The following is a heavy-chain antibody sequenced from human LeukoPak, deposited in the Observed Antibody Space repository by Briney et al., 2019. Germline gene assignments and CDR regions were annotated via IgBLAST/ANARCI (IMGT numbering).Heavy chain of an antibody. CDR2: INPSGGST. CDR3: ASEISVDSSGYYNYFDY. Sequence: GASVKVSCKASGYTFTSYYMHWVRQAPGQGLEWMGIINPSGGSTSYAQKFQGRVTMTRDTSTSTVYMELSSLRSEDTAVYYCASEISVDSSGYYNYFDYWGQGTLVTVSS. V-gene: IGHV1-46*01. J-gene: IGHJ4*02. D-gene: IGHD3-22*01. CDR1: GYTFTSYY.